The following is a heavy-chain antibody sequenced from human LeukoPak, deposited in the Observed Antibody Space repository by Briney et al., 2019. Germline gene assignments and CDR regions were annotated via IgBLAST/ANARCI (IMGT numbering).Heavy chain of an antibody. CDR2: ISANNGDT. V-gene: IGHV1-18*01. J-gene: IGHJ4*02. CDR3: SRSPPGMAVGPGDY. CDR1: GYTFTSYG. Sequence: ASVKVSCKASGYTFTSYGITWVRQAPGQGLEWMGWISANNGDTIYVQKLQDRVTLTTDTSTSTAYMELRSLRSDDTAVYYCSRSPPGMAVGPGDYWGQGTLVTASS. D-gene: IGHD6-19*01.